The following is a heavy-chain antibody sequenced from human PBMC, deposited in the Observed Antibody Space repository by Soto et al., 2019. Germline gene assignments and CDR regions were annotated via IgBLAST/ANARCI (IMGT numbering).Heavy chain of an antibody. Sequence: GGSLRLSCAASGFTFSNHWMNWVRQVPGRGMEWVAKIKEDGSSTYFADSVRGRFTISRDNAKNALFLQMNSLRVEDTAIYYCAKDVEWSLDFWGWEPWSPSPQ. CDR1: GFTFSNHW. J-gene: IGHJ4*02. V-gene: IGHV3-7*01. D-gene: IGHD3-3*01. CDR3: AKDVEWSLDF. CDR2: IKEDGSST.